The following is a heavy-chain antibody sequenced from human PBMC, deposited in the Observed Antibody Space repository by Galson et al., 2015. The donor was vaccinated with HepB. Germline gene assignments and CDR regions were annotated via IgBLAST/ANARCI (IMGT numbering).Heavy chain of an antibody. CDR3: ARRPSYDSSANRDSFDI. CDR1: GGSISSGDYS. D-gene: IGHD3-22*01. J-gene: IGHJ3*02. V-gene: IGHV4-30-4*07. Sequence: TLSLTCAVSGGSISSGDYSWSWIRQSPLKGLEWIGYMYNIGSTHYNPSLKSRISISIDTSKNQLSLKMRSVTAADTAIYYCARRPSYDSSANRDSFDIWGQGTTVTVSS. CDR2: MYNIGST.